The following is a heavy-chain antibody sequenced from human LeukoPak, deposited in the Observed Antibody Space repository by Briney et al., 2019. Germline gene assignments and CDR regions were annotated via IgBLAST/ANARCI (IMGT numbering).Heavy chain of an antibody. CDR1: GFTFSNAW. Sequence: SGGSLRLSCAASGFTFSNAWLNWVRQAPGKGLEWVANIKQDGSQKYYVDSVKGRFTISRDNAENSLYLQMNSLRAEDTAVYYCARGNWEPSDYWGQGTLVTVSS. CDR3: ARGNWEPSDY. J-gene: IGHJ4*02. D-gene: IGHD7-27*01. V-gene: IGHV3-7*04. CDR2: IKQDGSQK.